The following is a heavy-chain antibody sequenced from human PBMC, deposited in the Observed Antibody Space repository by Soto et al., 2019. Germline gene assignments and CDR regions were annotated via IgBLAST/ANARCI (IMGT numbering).Heavy chain of an antibody. CDR3: ARTYYDFWSGYYIAFDY. D-gene: IGHD3-3*01. J-gene: IGHJ4*02. CDR2: IKQDGSEK. V-gene: IGHV3-7*03. CDR1: GFTFSSYW. Sequence: PGGSLRLSCAASGFTFSSYWMSWVRQAPGKGLEWVANIKQDGSEKYYVDSVKGRFTISRDNAKNSLYLQMNSLRAEDTAVYYCARTYYDFWSGYYIAFDYWGQGTLVTAPQ.